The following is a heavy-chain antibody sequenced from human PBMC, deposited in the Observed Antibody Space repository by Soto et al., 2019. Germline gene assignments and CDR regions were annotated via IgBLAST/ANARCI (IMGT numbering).Heavy chain of an antibody. CDR2: ISSSGTTI. CDR1: GFTFSDYY. V-gene: IGHV3-11*01. J-gene: IGHJ4*02. CDR3: ARAGGSGGHDPFDY. Sequence: QVELVESGGDLDKPGGSLRLSCAASGFTFSDYYMSWIRQAPGKGLEWVSYISSSGTTIYYADSMKGRFTISRDNAKNSLYLQMTSLRADDTAVYYCARAGGSGGHDPFDYWGRGTLVTVSS. D-gene: IGHD2-8*02.